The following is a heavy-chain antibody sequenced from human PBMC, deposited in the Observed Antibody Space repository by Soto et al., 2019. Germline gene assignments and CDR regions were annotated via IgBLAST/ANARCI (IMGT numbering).Heavy chain of an antibody. Sequence: ASVKVSCKASGGTFSSYAISWVRQAPGQGLEWMGGIIPIFGTANYAQKFQGRVTITADKSTSTAYMELSSLRSEDTAVYYCARVDDSSGYYESGAFDIWGQGTMVTVSS. D-gene: IGHD3-22*01. V-gene: IGHV1-69*06. CDR3: ARVDDSSGYYESGAFDI. J-gene: IGHJ3*02. CDR1: GGTFSSYA. CDR2: IIPIFGTA.